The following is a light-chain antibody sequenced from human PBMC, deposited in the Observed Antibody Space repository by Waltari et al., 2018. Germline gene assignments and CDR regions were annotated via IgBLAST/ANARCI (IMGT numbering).Light chain of an antibody. CDR2: DVS. CDR3: CSYAGSYTGV. V-gene: IGLV2-11*01. J-gene: IGLJ2*01. Sequence: QSALTQPRSVSGSPGPSVTISCTGTSSDVGGYNYVSWYQQHPGKAPKLIIYDVSKRPSGFPDRFSGSKSGNTSSLTISGLQAEDEADYYCCSYAGSYTGVFGGGTKLTVL. CDR1: SSDVGGYNY.